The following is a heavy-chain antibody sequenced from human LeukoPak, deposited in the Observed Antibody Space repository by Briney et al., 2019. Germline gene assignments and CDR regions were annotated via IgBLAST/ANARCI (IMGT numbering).Heavy chain of an antibody. J-gene: IGHJ5*02. CDR3: TRFEIPADISNWFDP. V-gene: IGHV3-73*01. CDR2: IRSKANSYAT. CDR1: GFTFSGSA. D-gene: IGHD2-2*02. Sequence: GGSLRLSCAASGFTFSGSAVHWVRQASGKGLEWVGRIRSKANSYATAYAALVKGRFTISRDDSKNTAYLQMNSLKTEDTAVYYCTRFEIPADISNWFDPWGQGTLVTVSS.